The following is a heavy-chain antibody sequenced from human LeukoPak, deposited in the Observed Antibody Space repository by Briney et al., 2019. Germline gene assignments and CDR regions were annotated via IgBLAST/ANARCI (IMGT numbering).Heavy chain of an antibody. D-gene: IGHD5-24*01. J-gene: IGHJ4*02. Sequence: GGSLRLSCAASGFTVSSNYMSWVRQAPGQGLEWVSVIYSGGSTYYADSVKGRFTISRDNSKNILYLQMNSVGAEDTAVYYCVRMGVLAMGFWGQGTLVTVSS. CDR3: VRMGVLAMGF. CDR2: IYSGGST. CDR1: GFTVSSNY. V-gene: IGHV3-53*01.